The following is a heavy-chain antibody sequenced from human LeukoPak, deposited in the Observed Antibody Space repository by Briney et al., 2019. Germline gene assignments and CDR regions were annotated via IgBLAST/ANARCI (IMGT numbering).Heavy chain of an antibody. CDR3: ARAATVIGNWFDH. V-gene: IGHV4-34*01. Sequence: SETLSLTCAVYGGSFSGYYWSWIRQPPGKGLEWIGEINHSGSTNYNPSLKSRVTISVDTSKNQFSLKLSSVTAADTAVYYCARAATVIGNWFDHWGQGTLVTVSS. CDR1: GGSFSGYY. D-gene: IGHD4-11*01. J-gene: IGHJ5*02. CDR2: INHSGST.